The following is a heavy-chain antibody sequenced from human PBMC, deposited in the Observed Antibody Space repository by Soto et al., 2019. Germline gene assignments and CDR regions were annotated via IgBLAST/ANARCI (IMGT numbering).Heavy chain of an antibody. J-gene: IGHJ6*03. CDR3: ARGGGPSSGSYYYYYYYYRDV. V-gene: IGHV3-33*01. Sequence: QVQLVESGGGVVKPGRSLRLSCAASGFTFSSYGMHWVRQAPGKGLEWVAVIWYDGSNKYYADSVKGRFTISRDNSRNTLHLQINSLSAEDTAVYYCARGGGPSSGSYYYYYYYYRDVWGKATTVTVSS. D-gene: IGHD3-10*01. CDR1: GFTFSSYG. CDR2: IWYDGSNK.